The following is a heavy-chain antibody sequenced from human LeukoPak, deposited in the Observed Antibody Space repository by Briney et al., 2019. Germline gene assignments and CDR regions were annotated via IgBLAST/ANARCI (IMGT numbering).Heavy chain of an antibody. CDR2: IYPGDSDT. Sequence: GESLKISCKGSGYSFTSYWIGWVRQMPGIGLEWMGIIYPGDSDTRYSPSFQGQVTISADKSISTAYLQWSSLKASDTAMYYCAGVGDCSSTRCHTYFNYWGQGTLVTVSS. J-gene: IGHJ4*02. V-gene: IGHV5-51*01. D-gene: IGHD2-2*02. CDR1: GYSFTSYW. CDR3: AGVGDCSSTRCHTYFNY.